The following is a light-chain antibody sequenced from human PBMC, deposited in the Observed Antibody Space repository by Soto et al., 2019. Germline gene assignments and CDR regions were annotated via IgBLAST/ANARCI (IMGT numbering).Light chain of an antibody. CDR1: QNIDNF. CDR2: AAS. V-gene: IGKV1-39*01. Sequence: DIQMTQSPSSLSASVGDRVTITCRASQNIDNFLNWHQQKPGEAPKHLVYAASSLQSGVPSRFSGSGSGTDFTLTITRLQPEDFATYYCQQSYSTPFTFGLGTKLEIK. J-gene: IGKJ2*01. CDR3: QQSYSTPFT.